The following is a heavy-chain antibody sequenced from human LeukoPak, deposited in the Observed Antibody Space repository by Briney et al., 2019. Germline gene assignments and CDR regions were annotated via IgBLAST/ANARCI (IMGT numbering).Heavy chain of an antibody. Sequence: GASVKVSCKASGYTFTSYGISWVRQAPGQGLGWVGWINGYNGNTNYAQKLQGRVTMTTDTSTSTAYMELRSLTSDDTAVYYCARDSYSSGWSHDYWGQGTLLTVSS. CDR2: INGYNGNT. CDR1: GYTFTSYG. D-gene: IGHD6-19*01. V-gene: IGHV1-18*01. J-gene: IGHJ4*02. CDR3: ARDSYSSGWSHDY.